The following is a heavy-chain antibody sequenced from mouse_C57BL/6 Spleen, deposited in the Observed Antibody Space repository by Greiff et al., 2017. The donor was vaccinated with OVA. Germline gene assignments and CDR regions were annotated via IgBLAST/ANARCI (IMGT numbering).Heavy chain of an antibody. Sequence: VQLQQPGAELVKPGASVKMSCKASGYTFTSYWITWVKQRPGQGLEWIGDIYPGSGSTNYNEKFKSKATLTVDTSSSTAYMQLSSLTSEDAAVYYCARWLPWYFDVWGTGTTVTVSS. D-gene: IGHD2-2*01. CDR3: ARWLPWYFDV. V-gene: IGHV1-55*01. CDR2: IYPGSGST. J-gene: IGHJ1*03. CDR1: GYTFTSYW.